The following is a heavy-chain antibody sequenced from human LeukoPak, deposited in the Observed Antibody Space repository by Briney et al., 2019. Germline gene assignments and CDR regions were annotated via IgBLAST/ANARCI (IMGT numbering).Heavy chain of an antibody. J-gene: IGHJ4*02. CDR1: GGSISSGSYY. D-gene: IGHD3-3*01. CDR3: ARAAGEVDDFWSGYYTGFDY. CDR2: IYTSGST. V-gene: IGHV4-61*02. Sequence: TSQTLSLTCTVSGGSISSGSYYWSWIRQPAGKGLEWIGRIYTSGSTNYNPSLKSRVTISVDTSKNQFSLKLSSVTAADTAVYYCARAAGEVDDFWSGYYTGFDYWGQGTLVTVS.